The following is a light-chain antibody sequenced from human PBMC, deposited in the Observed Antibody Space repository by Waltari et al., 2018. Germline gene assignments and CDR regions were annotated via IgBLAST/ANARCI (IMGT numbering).Light chain of an antibody. Sequence: SYEVTQPPSVSVSPGQTATITCSGERLEDKYTSWYQQKPGQSPVLVIYQDTKRPSGIPARFSGSNSGNSATLTISGTHAMDEADYYCQAWDSSTEVFGGGTRLTVL. J-gene: IGLJ2*01. CDR2: QDT. CDR1: RLEDKY. CDR3: QAWDSSTEV. V-gene: IGLV3-1*01.